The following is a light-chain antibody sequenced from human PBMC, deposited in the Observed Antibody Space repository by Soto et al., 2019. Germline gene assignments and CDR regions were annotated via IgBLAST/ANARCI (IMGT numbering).Light chain of an antibody. J-gene: IGKJ1*01. Sequence: EIVVTQSPGTLSLSPGERAALSCRASRSLSSSSLAWYQQKPGHSPARLIYGASRRAAGVPDRFSASHSGTDFTLTISCLEPEDFAVYFCQQYDTTPWTFGQGTRVESK. CDR2: GAS. CDR3: QQYDTTPWT. CDR1: RSLSSSS. V-gene: IGKV3-20*01.